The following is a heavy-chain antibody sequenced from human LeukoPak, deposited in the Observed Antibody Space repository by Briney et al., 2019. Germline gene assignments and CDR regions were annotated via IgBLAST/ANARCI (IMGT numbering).Heavy chain of an antibody. CDR3: ARRARGYSYPYYYYYYMDV. D-gene: IGHD5-18*01. V-gene: IGHV1-69*06. CDR1: GYSFTSHY. CDR2: IIPIFGTA. Sequence: GASVKVSCKASGYSFTSHYMHWVRQAPGQGLEWMGGIIPIFGTANYAQKFQGRVTITADKSTSTAYMELSSLRSEDTAVYYCARRARGYSYPYYYYYYMDVWGKGTTVTVSS. J-gene: IGHJ6*03.